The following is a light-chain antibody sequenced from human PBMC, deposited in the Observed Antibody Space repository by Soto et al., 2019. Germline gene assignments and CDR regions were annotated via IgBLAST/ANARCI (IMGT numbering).Light chain of an antibody. V-gene: IGKV3D-15*01. CDR1: QSVGTN. Sequence: IVMTQSPASLSVSPGEGATLSCRASQSVGTNLAWYQQKPGQAPSLLIYGASTRATGIPARFSGSESGTEFTLTISSLQSEDFAVYYCQQYNNWPFTFGPGTKVDIK. J-gene: IGKJ3*01. CDR2: GAS. CDR3: QQYNNWPFT.